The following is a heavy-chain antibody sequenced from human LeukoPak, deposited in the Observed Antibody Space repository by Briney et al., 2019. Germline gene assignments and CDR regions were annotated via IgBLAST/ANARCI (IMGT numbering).Heavy chain of an antibody. CDR3: ARAPRVVVVAANDWYFDL. D-gene: IGHD2-15*01. CDR2: INSDGSST. Sequence: GGSLRLSCAASGFTFSSYWMNWVRQAPGKGLVWVSRINSDGSSTSYADSVKGRFTISRDNAKNTLYLQMNSLRAEDTAVYYCARAPRVVVVAANDWYFDLWGRGTLVTVSS. V-gene: IGHV3-74*01. J-gene: IGHJ2*01. CDR1: GFTFSSYW.